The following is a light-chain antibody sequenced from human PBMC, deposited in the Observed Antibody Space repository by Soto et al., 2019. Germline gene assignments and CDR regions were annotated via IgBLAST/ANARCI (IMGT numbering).Light chain of an antibody. V-gene: IGKV1D-13*01. Sequence: IQLTQSPSSLSASVGDRVTITCRAGQDISSALAWYQQKPGKAPKLLLYDASSLDAGVPCRFSGSGSGTDFTLSITSLRPEDFATYYCQQFNDFPLTFGGGTKVQIK. CDR2: DAS. CDR3: QQFNDFPLT. CDR1: QDISSA. J-gene: IGKJ4*01.